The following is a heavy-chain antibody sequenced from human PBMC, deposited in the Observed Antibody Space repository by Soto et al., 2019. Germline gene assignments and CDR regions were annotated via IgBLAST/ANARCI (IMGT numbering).Heavy chain of an antibody. CDR2: INPNSGGT. D-gene: IGHD6-13*01. J-gene: IGHJ6*03. V-gene: IGHV1-2*04. Sequence: ASVKVSCKASGYTFTGYYMHWVRQAPGQGLEWMGWINPNSGGTNYAQKFQGWVTMTRDTSISTAYMELSRLRSDDTAVYYCARGIAAAGTEVIHYYYYMDVWGKGTTVTVSS. CDR3: ARGIAAAGTEVIHYYYYMDV. CDR1: GYTFTGYY.